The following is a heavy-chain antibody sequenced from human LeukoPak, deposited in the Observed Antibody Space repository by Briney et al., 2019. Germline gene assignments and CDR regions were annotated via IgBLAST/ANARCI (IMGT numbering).Heavy chain of an antibody. J-gene: IGHJ4*02. D-gene: IGHD3-16*02. CDR1: GYTFTSYD. V-gene: IGHV1-8*01. CDR2: MNPNSGNT. Sequence: ASVKVSCEASGYTFTSYDINWVRQATGQGLEWMGWMNPNSGNTGYAQKFQGRVTMTRNTSISTAYMELSSLRSEDTAVYYCARGVSYDYVWGSYRRIFDYWGQGTLVTVSS. CDR3: ARGVSYDYVWGSYRRIFDY.